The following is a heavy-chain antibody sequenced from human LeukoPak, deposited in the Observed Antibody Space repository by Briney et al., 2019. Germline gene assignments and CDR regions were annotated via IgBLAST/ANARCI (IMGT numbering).Heavy chain of an antibody. CDR1: GGSISSGSYY. D-gene: IGHD3-10*01. CDR2: IYTSGST. CDR3: AREGRDYYGSGFGPLIDY. Sequence: SETLSLTCTVSGGSISSGSYYWSWIRQPAGKGLEWIGRIYTSGSTYYNPSLKSRVTISVDTSKTQFSLKLSSVTAADTAVYYCAREGRDYYGSGFGPLIDYWGQGTLVTVSS. V-gene: IGHV4-61*02. J-gene: IGHJ4*02.